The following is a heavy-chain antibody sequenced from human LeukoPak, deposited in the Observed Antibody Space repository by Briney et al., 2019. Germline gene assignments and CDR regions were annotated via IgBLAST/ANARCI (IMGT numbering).Heavy chain of an antibody. CDR1: GGSVSSGSYY. J-gene: IGHJ4*02. CDR2: IYYSGST. CDR3: ASTPLAYCGGDCYHFDY. V-gene: IGHV4-61*01. D-gene: IGHD2-21*02. Sequence: SETLSLTCTVSGGSVSSGSYYWSWIRQPPGKGLEWIGYIYYSGSTNYNPSLKSRVTISVDTSKNQFSLKLSSVTAADTAVYYCASTPLAYCGGDCYHFDYWGQGTLVTVSS.